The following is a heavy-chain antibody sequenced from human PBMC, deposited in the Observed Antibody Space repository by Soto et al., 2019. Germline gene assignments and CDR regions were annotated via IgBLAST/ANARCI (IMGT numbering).Heavy chain of an antibody. V-gene: IGHV3-30*18. Sequence: GGSLRLSCAASGFIFSNYGMHWVRQVSGKGLEWVAVISYDGSNKNYADSVKGRFTISRDNSKNTLYLQMNSLRPEDTAVYYCAKVLSGGYSGLDYYYYGMDVWGQGTTVTVSS. D-gene: IGHD1-26*01. CDR2: ISYDGSNK. CDR3: AKVLSGGYSGLDYYYYGMDV. J-gene: IGHJ6*02. CDR1: GFIFSNYG.